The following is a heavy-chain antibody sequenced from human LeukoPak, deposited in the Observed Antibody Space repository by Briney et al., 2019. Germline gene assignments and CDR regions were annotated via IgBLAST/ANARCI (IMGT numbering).Heavy chain of an antibody. J-gene: IGHJ5*02. CDR2: IYYSGST. D-gene: IGHD3-16*02. CDR3: ARDHRREWFDP. Sequence: PSETLSPTCTVSGGSISSYYWSWIRQPPGKGLEWIGYIYYSGSTNYNPSLKSRVTISVDTSKNQFSLKLSSVTAADTAVYYCARDHRREWFDPWGQGTLVTVSS. CDR1: GGSISSYY. V-gene: IGHV4-59*01.